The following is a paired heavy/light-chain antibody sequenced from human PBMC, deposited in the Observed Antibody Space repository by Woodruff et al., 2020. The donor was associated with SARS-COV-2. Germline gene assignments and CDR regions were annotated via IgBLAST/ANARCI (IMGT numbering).Light chain of an antibody. V-gene: IGKV6-21*01. J-gene: IGKJ5*01. CDR2: YAS. CDR1: QSIGSS. CDR3: HQSSSLPPT. Sequence: EIVLTQSPDFQSVTPKEKVTITCRASQSIGSSLHWYQQKPDQSPKLLIKYASQSFSGVPSRFSGSGSGTDFTLTINSLEAEDAATYYCHQSSSLPPTFGQGTRLEIK.
Heavy chain of an antibody. D-gene: IGHD6-13*01. J-gene: IGHJ6*03. Sequence: EVQLVESGGGLVKPGGSLRLSCAASGFTFSNAWMSWVRQAPGKGLEWVGRIKSKTDGGTTDYAAPVKGRFTISRDDSKNTLYLQMNSLKTEDTAVYYCTTDDTHPGIAAAGTLPAYYYYYMDVWGKGTTVTVSS. CDR1: GFTFSNAW. CDR3: TTDDTHPGIAAAGTLPAYYYYYMDV. V-gene: IGHV3-15*01. CDR2: IKSKTDGGTT.